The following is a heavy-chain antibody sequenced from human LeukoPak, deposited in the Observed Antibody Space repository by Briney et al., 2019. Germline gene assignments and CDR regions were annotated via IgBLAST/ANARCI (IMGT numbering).Heavy chain of an antibody. CDR2: ISAYNGDT. V-gene: IGHV1-18*01. CDR3: ARDPSNTSGWKTWFDP. D-gene: IGHD6-19*01. Sequence: GASVKVSCKTSGFTFTNYGISWVRQAPGQGLEWMGWISAYNGDTKYAQKFQGRVTMTTDTSTSTAFMEVRGLRSDDTAVYYCARDPSNTSGWKTWFDPWGQGTLVTVSS. CDR1: GFTFTNYG. J-gene: IGHJ5*02.